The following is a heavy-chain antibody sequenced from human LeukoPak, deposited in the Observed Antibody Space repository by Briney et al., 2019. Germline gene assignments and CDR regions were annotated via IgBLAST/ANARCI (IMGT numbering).Heavy chain of an antibody. CDR3: AYSGSYGHLGY. V-gene: IGHV4-39*01. Sequence: SETLSLTCTVSGGSISSNAYYWAWIRQPPGKGLEWIGSIYSSVSTYYNPSLKSRVTISVDTTKNQFSLRLSSVTAADTALYYCAYSGSYGHLGYWGQGIPVTVSS. CDR2: IYSSVST. CDR1: GGSISSNAYY. D-gene: IGHD1-26*01. J-gene: IGHJ4*02.